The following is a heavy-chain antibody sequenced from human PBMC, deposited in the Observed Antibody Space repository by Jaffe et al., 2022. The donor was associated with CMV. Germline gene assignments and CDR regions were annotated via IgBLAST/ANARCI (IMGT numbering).Heavy chain of an antibody. CDR1: GITFRDFW. V-gene: IGHV3-7*03. D-gene: IGHD3-22*01. J-gene: IGHJ4*01. Sequence: EVQLVESGGGLVQPGGSLRLSCAASGITFRDFWLSWVRQVPGEGLEWVANIKQDGTETIYVDSVKDRFTISRDNAKNSLYLHMSSLRAEDTAVYFCAAFPRPYSSGFDYWGHGTLVTVSS. CDR2: IKQDGTET. CDR3: AAFPRPYSSGFDY.